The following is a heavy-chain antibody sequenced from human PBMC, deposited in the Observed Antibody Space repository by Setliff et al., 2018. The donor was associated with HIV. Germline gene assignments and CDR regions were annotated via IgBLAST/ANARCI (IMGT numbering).Heavy chain of an antibody. CDR2: ITSSGNYK. CDR1: GFTFSTYA. D-gene: IGHD2-2*01. J-gene: IGHJ6*03. Sequence: GRSLRLSCAPSGFTFSTYAMHWVRQAPGKGLEWVSSITSSGNYKSYADSVQGRFTISRDNADNSLYLDMNSLRAEDTGVYYCARDQEYVIVVAASMNMPGYLHYYYMDVWGRGSTVTVSS. CDR3: ARDQEYVIVVAASMNMPGYLHYYYMDV. V-gene: IGHV3-21*01.